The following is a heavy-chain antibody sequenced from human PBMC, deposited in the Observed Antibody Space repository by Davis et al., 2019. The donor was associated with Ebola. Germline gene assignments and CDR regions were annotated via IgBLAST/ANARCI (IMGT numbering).Heavy chain of an antibody. Sequence: GESLQISCAASGFTFSSYWMSWVRQAPGKGLEWVANIKQDGSEKYYVDSVKGRFTISRDNAKNSLYLQMTSLRAEDTSVYYCARDMVLRVPNYYYYYVMDVWGQGTTVTVSS. CDR1: GFTFSSYW. CDR3: ARDMVLRVPNYYYYYVMDV. V-gene: IGHV3-7*03. J-gene: IGHJ6*02. D-gene: IGHD4/OR15-4a*01. CDR2: IKQDGSEK.